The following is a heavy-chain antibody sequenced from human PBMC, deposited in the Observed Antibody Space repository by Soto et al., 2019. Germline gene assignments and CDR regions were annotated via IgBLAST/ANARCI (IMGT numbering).Heavy chain of an antibody. Sequence: QVHLVQSGAEVKKPGASVKVSCKASGYTFTNYGISWVRQAPGQGLEWMGWISTYDGETNYAQKLHGRVAMTPDTSTSTAYMELRSLRSDDTAVYYCARDWYCIGTNCFDTCDIWGEGTRVTVSS. D-gene: IGHD2-2*01. CDR3: ARDWYCIGTNCFDTCDI. CDR2: ISTYDGET. V-gene: IGHV1-18*01. CDR1: GYTFTNYG. J-gene: IGHJ3*02.